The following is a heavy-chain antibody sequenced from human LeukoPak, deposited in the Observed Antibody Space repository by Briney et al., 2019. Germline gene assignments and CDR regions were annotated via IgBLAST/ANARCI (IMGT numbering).Heavy chain of an antibody. CDR1: GGSISSYY. Sequence: SETLSLTCTVSGGSISSYYWSWIRQPPGKGLEWSGYIYYSGSTNYNPSLKSRVTISVDTSKNQFSLKLSSVTAADTAVYYCARIPPAFSSSWYFDYWGQGTLVTVSS. CDR2: IYYSGST. J-gene: IGHJ4*02. V-gene: IGHV4-59*01. CDR3: ARIPPAFSSSWYFDY. D-gene: IGHD6-13*01.